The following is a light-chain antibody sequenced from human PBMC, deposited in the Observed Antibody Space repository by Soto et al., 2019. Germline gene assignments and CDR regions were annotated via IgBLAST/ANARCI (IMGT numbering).Light chain of an antibody. J-gene: IGLJ2*01. CDR2: DVI. V-gene: IGLV2-14*01. CDR1: SSDVGGYDR. Sequence: QSVLTQPASLSGSPGQSITVSCTGTSSDVGGYDRVSWYQQHPGKAPKLLIYDVIVRPLGISDRFSGSKSGNTASLTISGLQGEDEADYYCRSYTTTSTVVLFGGGTKLTVL. CDR3: RSYTTTSTVVL.